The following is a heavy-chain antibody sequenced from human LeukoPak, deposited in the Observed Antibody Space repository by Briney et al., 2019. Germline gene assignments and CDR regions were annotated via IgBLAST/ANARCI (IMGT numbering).Heavy chain of an antibody. V-gene: IGHV3-49*03. D-gene: IGHD6-13*01. CDR1: GFTLGDFA. CDR2: IRGKAYGGTT. J-gene: IGHJ4*02. Sequence: SLRLSCAASGFTLGDFATSWFRQAPGKGLEWVGFIRGKAYGGTTEYAASVKGRFTISRDDSKSIAYLQMNSLKTEDTAVYYCTRDTRGGVSAAGPVWGQGTLVTVSS. CDR3: TRDTRGGVSAAGPV.